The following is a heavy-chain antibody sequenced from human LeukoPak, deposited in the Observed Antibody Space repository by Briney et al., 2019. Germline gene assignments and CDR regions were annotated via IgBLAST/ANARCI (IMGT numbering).Heavy chain of an antibody. J-gene: IGHJ5*02. CDR1: GFSFSSYA. Sequence: PGGSLRLSCAASGFSFSSYAMSWGRQDPGKGLEWVSAISGSGGSTYYADSVKGRFTISRDNSKNTLYLQMNSLRAEDTAVYYCAKDHDPCCFDPWGQGTLVTVSS. D-gene: IGHD3-3*01. CDR2: ISGSGGST. CDR3: AKDHDPCCFDP. V-gene: IGHV3-23*01.